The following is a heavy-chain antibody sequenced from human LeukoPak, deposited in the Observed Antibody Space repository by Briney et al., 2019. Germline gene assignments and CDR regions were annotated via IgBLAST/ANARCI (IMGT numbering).Heavy chain of an antibody. Sequence: GSSVKVSCKASGYAFTSYDISWVRQAPGQGLEWVGWISAYNGKTNYAQKLQGRVTMTTDTSTSAAHMELRSLRSDDTAVYYCARDSSSWTFDAFDIWGQGTMVTVSS. V-gene: IGHV1-18*01. CDR2: ISAYNGKT. J-gene: IGHJ3*02. CDR3: ARDSSSWTFDAFDI. CDR1: GYAFTSYD. D-gene: IGHD2-2*01.